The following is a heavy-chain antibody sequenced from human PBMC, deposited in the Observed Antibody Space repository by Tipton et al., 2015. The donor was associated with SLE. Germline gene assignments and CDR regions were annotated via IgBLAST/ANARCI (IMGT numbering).Heavy chain of an antibody. CDR1: GFTFSNYW. Sequence: SLRLSCAASGFTFSNYWMSWVRQAPGKGLEWVANMKQDGSEKYYVDSVKGRFTISRDNAKNSLYLQMNSLRAEDTAVYYCAREHTVVVTAGGYYFDYWGQGTLVTVSS. CDR3: AREHTVVVTAGGYYFDY. D-gene: IGHD2-21*02. V-gene: IGHV3-7*01. CDR2: MKQDGSEK. J-gene: IGHJ4*02.